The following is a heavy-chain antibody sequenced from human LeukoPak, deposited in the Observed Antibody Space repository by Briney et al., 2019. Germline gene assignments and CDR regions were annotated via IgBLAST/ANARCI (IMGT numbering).Heavy chain of an antibody. Sequence: GGSLRLSCAASGFTFDDYGMSWVRQAPGKGLEWVSGINWNGGSTGYADSVKGRFTISRDNAKNSLYLQMNSLRAEDTAVYYCARDGVPYCGGDCYSGGLDYWGQGTLVTVSS. CDR2: INWNGGST. CDR1: GFTFDDYG. CDR3: ARDGVPYCGGDCYSGGLDY. J-gene: IGHJ4*02. D-gene: IGHD2-21*02. V-gene: IGHV3-20*04.